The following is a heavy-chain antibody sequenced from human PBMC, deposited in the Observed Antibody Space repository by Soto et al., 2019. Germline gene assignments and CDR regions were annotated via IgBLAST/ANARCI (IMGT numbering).Heavy chain of an antibody. CDR2: IYWDDDK. Sequence: QITLKESGPTLVKPTQTLTLTCTFSGFSLDTSGVGVGWIRQPPGKTLEWLALIYWDDDKRYSPSLNSRLTITKDTSKNQLVLRMTNVDPVDTATYYCAHIFDFDWVWAFEYWGQGALVTVSS. D-gene: IGHD3-9*01. V-gene: IGHV2-5*02. CDR1: GFSLDTSGVG. J-gene: IGHJ4*02. CDR3: AHIFDFDWVWAFEY.